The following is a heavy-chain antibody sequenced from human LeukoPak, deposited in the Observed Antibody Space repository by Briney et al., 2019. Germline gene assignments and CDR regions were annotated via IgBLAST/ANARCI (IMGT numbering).Heavy chain of an antibody. CDR1: GGTFSSYA. CDR3: ARRMVGYCSSTSCLNWFDP. Sequence: SVKVSCKASGGTFSSYAISWVRQAPGQGLEWMGGIIPIFGTANYAQKFQGRVTITADESTSTAYMELSSLRSEDTAVYYCARRMVGYCSSTSCLNWFDPWGQGTLVTVSS. V-gene: IGHV1-69*13. CDR2: IIPIFGTA. J-gene: IGHJ5*02. D-gene: IGHD2-2*01.